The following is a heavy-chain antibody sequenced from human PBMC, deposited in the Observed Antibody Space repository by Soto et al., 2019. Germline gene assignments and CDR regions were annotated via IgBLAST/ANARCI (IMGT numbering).Heavy chain of an antibody. J-gene: IGHJ3*01. Sequence: PSETLSLTCAVSSDSISSPKCWTWLRQPPGKGLEWIGDLLHGGTTNYNPSLKSRVTLSVDTSQNQFSLNLTSVTAADTAIYYCAYSTGWYRHDVWGQGTSVT. D-gene: IGHD6-19*01. CDR1: SDSISSPKC. CDR2: LLHGGTT. V-gene: IGHV4-4*02. CDR3: AYSTGWYRHDV.